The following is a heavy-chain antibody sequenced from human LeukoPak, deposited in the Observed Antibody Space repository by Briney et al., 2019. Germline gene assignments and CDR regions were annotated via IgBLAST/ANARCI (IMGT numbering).Heavy chain of an antibody. CDR1: GGTFSSYA. V-gene: IGHV1-69*04. CDR3: ASSYDYGDSPFEY. J-gene: IGHJ4*02. CDR2: IIPILGIA. Sequence: SVKVSCKASGGTFSSYAISWVRQAPGQGLEWMGRIIPILGIANYAQKFQGRVTITADKSTSTAYMELSSLRSEDTAVYYCASSYDYGDSPFEYWGQGTLVTVSS. D-gene: IGHD4-17*01.